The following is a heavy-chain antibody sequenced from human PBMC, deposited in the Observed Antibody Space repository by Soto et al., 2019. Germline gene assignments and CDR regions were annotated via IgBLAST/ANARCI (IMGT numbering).Heavy chain of an antibody. CDR1: GYTFTSYG. CDR2: ISASNGNT. V-gene: IGHV1-18*01. Sequence: ASVKVSCKASGYTFTSYGFSWVRQAPGQGLEWMGWISASNGNTNYAQKPQGRVTMTTDTSTSTAYMELRSLRSDDTAVYYCARTHEGADYYYGMDVWGQGTTVTVSS. CDR3: ARTHEGADYYYGMDV. J-gene: IGHJ6*02.